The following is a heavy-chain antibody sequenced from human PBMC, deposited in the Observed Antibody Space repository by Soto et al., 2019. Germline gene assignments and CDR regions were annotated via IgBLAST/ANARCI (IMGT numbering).Heavy chain of an antibody. CDR1: GYTFTGYY. J-gene: IGHJ5*02. CDR3: ARDARAGLAADGIGEGTWFDL. Sequence: QVQLVQSGAEVKKPGASVKVSCKASGYTFTGYYMHWVRQAPGQGLEWMGWINPNSGGTNYAQKIRGRVTMNRDTSISTAYTELSRLRSDDPAVYYCARDARAGLAADGIGEGTWFDLWGQGTMVTVSS. CDR2: INPNSGGT. V-gene: IGHV1-2*02. D-gene: IGHD6-13*01.